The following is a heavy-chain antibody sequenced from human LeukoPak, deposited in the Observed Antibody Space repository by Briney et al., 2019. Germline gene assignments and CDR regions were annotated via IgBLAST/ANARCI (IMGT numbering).Heavy chain of an antibody. J-gene: IGHJ4*02. CDR3: AREGEDYFDY. Sequence: GGSLRLSCAASGFTFSDYYMSWVRQAPGKGLEWVANIKQDGSEKYYVDSVKGRFTISRDNAKNSLYLQMNSLRAEDTAVYYCAREGEDYFDYWGQGTLVTVSS. CDR1: GFTFSDYY. D-gene: IGHD3-16*01. V-gene: IGHV3-7*01. CDR2: IKQDGSEK.